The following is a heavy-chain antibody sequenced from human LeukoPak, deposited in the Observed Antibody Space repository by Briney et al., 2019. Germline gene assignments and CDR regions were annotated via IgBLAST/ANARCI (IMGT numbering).Heavy chain of an antibody. Sequence: SETLSLTCTVSGGSISSHYWSWIRQPPRKGLEWIGYIYYSGSTNYNPSLKSRVTISVDTSKNQFSLKLSSVTAADTAVYYCASLGYCSSVSCYTEDYRGQGTLVTVSS. V-gene: IGHV4-59*11. CDR1: GGSISSHY. D-gene: IGHD2-2*02. J-gene: IGHJ4*02. CDR2: IYYSGST. CDR3: ASLGYCSSVSCYTEDY.